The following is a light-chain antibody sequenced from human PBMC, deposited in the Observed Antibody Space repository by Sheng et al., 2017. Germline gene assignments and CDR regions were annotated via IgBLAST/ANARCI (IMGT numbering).Light chain of an antibody. CDR2: GAS. J-gene: IGKJ4*01. CDR1: QSVSYSY. V-gene: IGKV3D-20*02. Sequence: EIVLTQSPGTLSLSPGERATLSCRASQSVSYSYLAWYQQNPGQAPRLLIYGASSRATGIPDRFSGSGSGTDFTLTISSLEPEDFAVYYCQHRSNWPLTFGGGTKVEIK. CDR3: QHRSNWPLT.